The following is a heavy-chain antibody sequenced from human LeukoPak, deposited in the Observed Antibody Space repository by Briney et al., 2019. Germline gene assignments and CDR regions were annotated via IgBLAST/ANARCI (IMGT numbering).Heavy chain of an antibody. V-gene: IGHV4-59*08. CDR1: GGSISSYY. CDR2: IYYSGTT. J-gene: IGHJ4*02. CDR3: ARHPTGYSTGWYVD. Sequence: SETPSLTCTVSGGSISSYYWSWLRQPPGKGLEWIGNIYYSGTTNYNPSLKSRVTMSVDTSKNQFSLKLSSVTAADTAVYYCARHPTGYSTGWYVDWGQGTLVTVSS. D-gene: IGHD6-19*01.